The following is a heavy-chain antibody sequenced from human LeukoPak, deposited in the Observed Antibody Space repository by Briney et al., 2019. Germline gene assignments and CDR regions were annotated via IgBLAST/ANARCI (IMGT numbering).Heavy chain of an antibody. CDR2: INPNSGGT. V-gene: IGHV1-2*02. Sequence: ASVKVSCKASGYTFTGYYMHWVRQAPGQGLEWMGWINPNSGGTNYAQKFQGRVTMTRDTSISTAHMEVSGLRSDDTAVYYCARIYDSSGYYHPHLDCWGQGTLVTVSS. CDR3: ARIYDSSGYYHPHLDC. D-gene: IGHD3-22*01. CDR1: GYTFTGYY. J-gene: IGHJ4*02.